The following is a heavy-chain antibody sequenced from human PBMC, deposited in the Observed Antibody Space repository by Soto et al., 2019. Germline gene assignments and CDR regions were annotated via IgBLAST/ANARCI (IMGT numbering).Heavy chain of an antibody. CDR3: ARGRFLEWSTQIDNAAY. CDR2: INHSGST. CDR1: GGSFSGYY. D-gene: IGHD3-3*01. Sequence: SETLSLTCAVYGGSFSGYYWSWIRQPPGKGLEWIGEINHSGSTNYNPSLKSRVTISVDTSKNQFSLKLSSVTAADTAVYYCARGRFLEWSTQIDNAAYWGQATLVTVPS. V-gene: IGHV4-34*01. J-gene: IGHJ4*02.